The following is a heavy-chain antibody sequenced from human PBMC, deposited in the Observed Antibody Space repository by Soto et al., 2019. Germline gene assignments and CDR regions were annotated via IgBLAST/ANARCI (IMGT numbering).Heavy chain of an antibody. CDR2: IIPIFGTA. CDR1: GGTFSSYA. Sequence: ASVKVSCKASGGTFSSYAISWVRQAPGQGLEWMGGIIPIFGTANYAQKFQGRVTITADDSTSTAYMELSSLRSDDTAVYYCARGWYYYDSSGYPFDYWGQGTLVTVSS. CDR3: ARGWYYYDSSGYPFDY. V-gene: IGHV1-69*13. D-gene: IGHD3-22*01. J-gene: IGHJ4*02.